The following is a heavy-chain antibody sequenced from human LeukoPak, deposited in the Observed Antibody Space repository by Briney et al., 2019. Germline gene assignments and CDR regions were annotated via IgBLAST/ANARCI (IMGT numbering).Heavy chain of an antibody. Sequence: SETLSLTCTVSGGSISSSSYYWGWIRRPPGKGLEWIGSIYYSGSAYYNPSLKSRVTISVDTSKNQFSLKLSSVTAADTAVYYCANLPRMVRGVIRYYYMDVWGKGTTVTISS. J-gene: IGHJ6*03. CDR1: GGSISSSSYY. CDR2: IYYSGSA. V-gene: IGHV4-39*07. D-gene: IGHD3-10*01. CDR3: ANLPRMVRGVIRYYYMDV.